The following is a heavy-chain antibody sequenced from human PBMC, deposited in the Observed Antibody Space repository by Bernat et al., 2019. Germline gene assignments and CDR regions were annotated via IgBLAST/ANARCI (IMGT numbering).Heavy chain of an antibody. V-gene: IGHV1-3*01. CDR2: INAGNGNT. Sequence: YNFTSYGISWVRQAPGQGLEWMGWINAGNGNTKYSQKFQGRVTITRDTSASTTYMELSSLRAEDTAVYYCARDERSSWPQDYYDGMDVWG. CDR3: ARDERSSWPQDYYDGMDV. J-gene: IGHJ6*02. CDR1: YNFTSYG. D-gene: IGHD6-13*01.